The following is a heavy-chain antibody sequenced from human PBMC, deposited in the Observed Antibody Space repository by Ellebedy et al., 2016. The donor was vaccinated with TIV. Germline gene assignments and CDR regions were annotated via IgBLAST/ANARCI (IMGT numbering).Heavy chain of an antibody. CDR1: RFPFSAYS. J-gene: IGHJ4*02. Sequence: PGGSLRLSCAASRFPFSAYSMNWVRQAPGEGLEWASYITSDTRTIYYADYVKGRFTISRDNAKNSLFLQMNSLRDEDTAVYYCARSVEYSFDSWGQGTLVTVSS. CDR2: ITSDTRTI. CDR3: ARSVEYSFDS. D-gene: IGHD6-6*01. V-gene: IGHV3-48*02.